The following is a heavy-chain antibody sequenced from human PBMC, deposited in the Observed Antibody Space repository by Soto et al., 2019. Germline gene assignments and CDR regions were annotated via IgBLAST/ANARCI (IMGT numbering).Heavy chain of an antibody. J-gene: IGHJ6*02. D-gene: IGHD1-1*01. CDR1: GYIFTNYG. CDR3: ARASNDXMAV. V-gene: IGHV1-18*01. Sequence: GASVKVSCKASGYIFTNYGISWVRQAPGQGLEWMGWISAYNDKTKYPQKFQGRVTMTTDTATSTAFMELWSLRSDDSAMYYCARASNDXMAVWGQRTTVTVSS. CDR2: ISAYNDKT.